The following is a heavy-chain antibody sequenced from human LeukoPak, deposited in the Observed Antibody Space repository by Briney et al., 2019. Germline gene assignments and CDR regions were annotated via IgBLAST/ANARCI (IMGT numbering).Heavy chain of an antibody. CDR2: INHSGST. CDR3: ARGPPRRYCSSTSCYVRLYYYYGMDV. CDR1: GGSFSGYY. D-gene: IGHD2-2*01. Sequence: ETLSLTCAAYGGSFSGYYWSWIRQPPGKGLEWIGEINHSGSTNYNPSLKSRVTISVDSSKNQFSLKLSSVTAADTAVYYCARGPPRRYCSSTSCYVRLYYYYGMDVWGQGTTVTVSS. J-gene: IGHJ6*02. V-gene: IGHV4-34*01.